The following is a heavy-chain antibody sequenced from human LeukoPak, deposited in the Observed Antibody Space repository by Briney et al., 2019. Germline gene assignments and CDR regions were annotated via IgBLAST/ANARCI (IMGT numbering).Heavy chain of an antibody. CDR1: VFTVSSFE. D-gene: IGHD1-26*01. Sequence: GGSLRLSCAASVFTVSSFEMIWVRQAPGKGLEWVSHISSSGRTIYYADSVKGRFTISRDNAKNSLYLQMNSLRAEDTAVYYCARDGLVGANAGDYWGQGPLVTVSS. J-gene: IGHJ4*02. CDR2: ISSSGRTI. V-gene: IGHV3-48*03. CDR3: ARDGLVGANAGDY.